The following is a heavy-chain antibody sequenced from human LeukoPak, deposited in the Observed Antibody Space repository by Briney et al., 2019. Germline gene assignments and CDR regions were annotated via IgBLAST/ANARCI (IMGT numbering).Heavy chain of an antibody. D-gene: IGHD6-13*01. V-gene: IGHV3-48*01. Sequence: GGSLRLSCAASGFTFSSYSMNWVRQAPGKGLEWVSYISSSSSTIYYADSVKGRFTISRDNVKNSLYLQMNSLRAEDTAVYYCARDSPPDVSSSWYLDFDYWGQGTLVTVSS. CDR3: ARDSPPDVSSSWYLDFDY. CDR1: GFTFSSYS. J-gene: IGHJ4*02. CDR2: ISSSSSTI.